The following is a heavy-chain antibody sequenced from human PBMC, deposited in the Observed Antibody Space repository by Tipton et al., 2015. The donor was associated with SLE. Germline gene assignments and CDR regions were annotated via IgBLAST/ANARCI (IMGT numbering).Heavy chain of an antibody. J-gene: IGHJ4*02. CDR2: IYTCGST. CDR1: GGSISSGNYS. D-gene: IGHD5-12*01. Sequence: TLSLPCTVSGGSISSGNYSWNWLRQPAGKGLEWIGRIYTCGSTNYNPSLKSRVTISVDTSKNQFSLKLRSVTAADSAVYYCVSVEGAYDQYYFDSWGQGTLVTVSS. CDR3: VSVEGAYDQYYFDS. V-gene: IGHV4-61*02.